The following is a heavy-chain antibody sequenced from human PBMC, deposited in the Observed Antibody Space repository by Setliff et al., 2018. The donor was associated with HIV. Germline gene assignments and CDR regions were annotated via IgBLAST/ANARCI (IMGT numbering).Heavy chain of an antibody. V-gene: IGHV4-4*09. CDR1: GGSISSYY. J-gene: IGHJ5*02. Sequence: SETLSLTCTVSGGSISSYYWSWIRQPPGKGLEWIGYIYTSGSTNYNPSLQSRVTMSIDTSKNQFSLKLTSVTAADTAVYYCARRIDNSGSFPDKNWFDTWGQGSLVT. CDR3: ARRIDNSGSFPDKNWFDT. CDR2: IYTSGST. D-gene: IGHD3-10*01.